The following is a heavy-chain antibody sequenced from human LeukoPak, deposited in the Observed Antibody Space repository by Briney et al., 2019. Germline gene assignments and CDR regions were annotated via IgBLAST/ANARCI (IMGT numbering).Heavy chain of an antibody. CDR1: GFTFSSYA. V-gene: IGHV3-23*01. CDR3: AKEPRYNYVWDHDY. CDR2: ISGSGGST. D-gene: IGHD1-1*01. J-gene: IGHJ4*02. Sequence: HPGGSLRLSCAASGFTFSSYAMSWVREAPGKGLEWVSAISGSGGSTYYADSVKGRFPISRDNSKNTLYLQMNSLTAEDTAVYYCAKEPRYNYVWDHDYWGQGTLVTVSS.